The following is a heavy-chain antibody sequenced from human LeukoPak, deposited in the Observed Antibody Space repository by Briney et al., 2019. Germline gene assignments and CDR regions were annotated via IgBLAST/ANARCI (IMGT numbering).Heavy chain of an antibody. Sequence: PGGSLRLSCAASGFTFSSHGMHWVRQAPGKGLEWVAFIRYDGSNKYYADSVKGRFTISRDNSKNTLYLQMNSLRAEDTAVYYCAKDTVRGYALDYWGQGTLVTVSS. CDR1: GFTFSSHG. CDR3: AKDTVRGYALDY. CDR2: IRYDGSNK. J-gene: IGHJ4*02. V-gene: IGHV3-30*02. D-gene: IGHD3-22*01.